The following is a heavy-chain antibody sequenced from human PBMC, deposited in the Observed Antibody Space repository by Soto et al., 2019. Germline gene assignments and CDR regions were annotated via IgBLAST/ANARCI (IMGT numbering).Heavy chain of an antibody. CDR3: XISQTAADAN. J-gene: IGHJ4*02. CDR2: LYYTGDT. V-gene: IGHV4-39*01. Sequence: QLHLQESGPGLVKRSETLSLTCSVSGGSISDASYYWAWIRQSPGKGLEWIGTLYYTGDTYYNVSLQSRVSISADXXXXXXXLXXXXXXXXXXXXXXXXISQTAADANWGQGMLVTVSS. D-gene: IGHD2-2*01. CDR1: GGSISDASYY.